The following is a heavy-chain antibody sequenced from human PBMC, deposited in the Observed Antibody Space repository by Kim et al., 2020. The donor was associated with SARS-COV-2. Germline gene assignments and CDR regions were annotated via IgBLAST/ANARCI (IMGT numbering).Heavy chain of an antibody. D-gene: IGHD3-9*01. J-gene: IGHJ2*01. Sequence: GGSLRLSCAASGFTFGDSGMHWVRQAPGKGLEWVSGINWNGGSKGYADSVKGRFTISRDNAKNSLYLQMNSLRAEDTALYFCAVDISRYTFDLWGRGTLVTVSS. CDR1: GFTFGDSG. CDR2: INWNGGSK. V-gene: IGHV3-9*01. CDR3: AVDISRYTFDL.